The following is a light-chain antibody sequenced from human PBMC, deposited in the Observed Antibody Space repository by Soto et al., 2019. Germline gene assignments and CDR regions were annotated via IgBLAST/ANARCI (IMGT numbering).Light chain of an antibody. J-gene: IGKJ1*01. V-gene: IGKV3-20*01. CDR2: GAS. Sequence: EIVLTQSPGTLSLSPGESATLSCRASQSLSSTYLAWYQQKPGRAPRLLIYGASTRATGIPDRFSGSGSGTDFTLTISRLEPEDSAVYYCQQYGSSPQTFGQGTKVEIK. CDR3: QQYGSSPQT. CDR1: QSLSSTY.